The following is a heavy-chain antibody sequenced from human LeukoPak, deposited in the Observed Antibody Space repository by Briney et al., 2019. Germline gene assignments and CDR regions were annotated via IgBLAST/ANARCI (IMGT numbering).Heavy chain of an antibody. J-gene: IGHJ3*02. CDR3: TRPSYYDSRGYSTNGFDI. CDR1: GLTVSDHY. CDR2: NRDKSKSYTT. D-gene: IGHD3-22*01. V-gene: IGHV3-72*01. Sequence: GGSLRLSGVASGLTVSDHYIDWVRQAPGKGLEWVGRNRDKSKSYTTDYAASVRGRFTISRDDSKNSLYLQMYSLKTEDTAVYFCTRPSYYDSRGYSTNGFDIWGQGTMVTVSS.